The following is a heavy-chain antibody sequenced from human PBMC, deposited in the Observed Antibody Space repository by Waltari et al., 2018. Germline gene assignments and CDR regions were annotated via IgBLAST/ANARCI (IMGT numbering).Heavy chain of an antibody. CDR3: AKDLVVVPAGQFDP. D-gene: IGHD2-2*01. CDR2: ISGSGGST. CDR1: GFTFSSYA. J-gene: IGHJ5*02. Sequence: EVQLLESGGGLVQPGGTLRLSCAASGFTFSSYALSWVRQAPGKGLEWVSAISGSGGSTYYADSVKGRFTISRDNSKNTLYLQMNSLRAEDTAVYYCAKDLVVVPAGQFDPWGQGTLVTVSS. V-gene: IGHV3-23*01.